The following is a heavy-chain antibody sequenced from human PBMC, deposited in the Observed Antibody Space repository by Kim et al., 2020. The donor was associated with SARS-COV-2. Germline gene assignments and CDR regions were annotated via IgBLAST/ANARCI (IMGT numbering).Heavy chain of an antibody. CDR3: ASRSSIAAAGTLGY. D-gene: IGHD6-13*01. V-gene: IGHV3-74*01. CDR2: INSDGSTT. Sequence: GGSLRLSYAASGFTFSSYWLHWVRQAPGKGLVWVSRINSDGSTTSYADSVKGRFTISRDNAKNTLYLQMNSLRAEDTAVYYCASRSSIAAAGTLGYWGQGTLVTVSS. J-gene: IGHJ4*02. CDR1: GFTFSSYW.